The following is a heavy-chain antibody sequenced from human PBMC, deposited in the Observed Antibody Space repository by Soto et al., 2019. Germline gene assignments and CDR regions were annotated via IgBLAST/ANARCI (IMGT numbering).Heavy chain of an antibody. J-gene: IGHJ5*02. CDR1: GGSFSGYY. CDR3: ARDQEAALTFDP. V-gene: IGHV4-34*01. Sequence: PSETLSLTCAVYGGSFSGYYWSWIRQPPGKGLEWIGEINHSGSTNYNPSLKSRVTISVDTSKNQFSLKLSSVTAADTAVYYCARDQEAALTFDPWGQGTLVTVSS. D-gene: IGHD6-6*01. CDR2: INHSGST.